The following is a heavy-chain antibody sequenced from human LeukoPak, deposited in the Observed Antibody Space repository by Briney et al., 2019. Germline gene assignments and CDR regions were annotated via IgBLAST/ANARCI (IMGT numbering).Heavy chain of an antibody. V-gene: IGHV4-30-4*01. CDR2: IYYSGST. J-gene: IGHJ4*02. Sequence: SETLSLTCTVSGGSISSGDYYWSWIRQPPGKGLEWIGYIYYSGSTYYNPSLKSRVTISVDTSKNQFSLKLSSVTAADTAVYYCARGRGHDYGDYFDYWGQGTLVTVSS. CDR1: GGSISSGDYY. D-gene: IGHD4-17*01. CDR3: ARGRGHDYGDYFDY.